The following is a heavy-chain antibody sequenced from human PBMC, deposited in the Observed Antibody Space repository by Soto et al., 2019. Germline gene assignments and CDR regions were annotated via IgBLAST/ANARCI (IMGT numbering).Heavy chain of an antibody. CDR2: ISSYNGDT. CDR3: ARDGVAPYYYYGMDV. D-gene: IGHD5-12*01. V-gene: IGHV1-18*01. CDR1: GYTFTRSG. Sequence: QVQLVQSGAEVKKPGASVKVSCKASGYTFTRSGISWVRQAPGQGPEWMGWISSYNGDTNYEQTFQGRVTMTTDTSTSTAYMELRSLRPDDTAVYSCARDGVAPYYYYGMDVWGQGTPVTVSS. J-gene: IGHJ6*02.